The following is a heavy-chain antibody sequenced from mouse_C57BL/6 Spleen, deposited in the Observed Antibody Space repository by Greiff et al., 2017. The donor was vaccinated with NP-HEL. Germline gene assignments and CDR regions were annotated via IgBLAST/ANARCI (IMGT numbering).Heavy chain of an antibody. CDR2: IYPGSGST. CDR1: GYTFTSYW. J-gene: IGHJ2*01. D-gene: IGHD2-3*01. CDR3: AREGKAYDGYYDY. Sequence: QVQLQQPGAELVKPGASVKMSCKASGYTFTSYWITWVKQRPGQGLEWIGDIYPGSGSTNYNEKFKSKATLTVDKSSSTAYMQLSSLTSEDSAVYYCAREGKAYDGYYDYWGQGTTLTVSS. V-gene: IGHV1-55*01.